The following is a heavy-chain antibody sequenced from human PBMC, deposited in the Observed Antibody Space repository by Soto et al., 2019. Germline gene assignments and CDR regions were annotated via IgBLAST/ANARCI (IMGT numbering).Heavy chain of an antibody. CDR3: AKLRVRGVSLAPRPSYY. CDR1: GFTFTSSA. Sequence: SVKVSCKASGFTFTSSAVQWVRQARGQRLEWIGWIVVGSGNTNYAQKFQERVTITRDMSTSTAYMELSSPRAEDTAVYYCAKLRVRGVSLAPRPSYYWGQGTLVTVSS. D-gene: IGHD3-10*01. V-gene: IGHV1-58*01. J-gene: IGHJ4*02. CDR2: IVVGSGNT.